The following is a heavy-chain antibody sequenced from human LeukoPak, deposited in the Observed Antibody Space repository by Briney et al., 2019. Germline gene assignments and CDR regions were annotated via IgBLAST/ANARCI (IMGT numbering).Heavy chain of an antibody. V-gene: IGHV4-34*01. J-gene: IGHJ4*02. CDR2: INHSGST. Sequence: PSETLSLTCAVYGGSFSGYYWSWIRQPPGKGLEWIGEINHSGSTNYNPSLKSRVTISVDTSKNQFSLKLSSVTAADTAVYYCARWEQQLALFDYWGQGTLVTVSS. CDR3: ARWEQQLALFDY. D-gene: IGHD6-13*01. CDR1: GGSFSGYY.